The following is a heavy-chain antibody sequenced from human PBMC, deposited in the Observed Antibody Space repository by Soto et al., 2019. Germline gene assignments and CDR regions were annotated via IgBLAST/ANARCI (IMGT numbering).Heavy chain of an antibody. V-gene: IGHV3-48*02. Sequence: EVQLVESGGNLVQPGGSLRLSFAASGFRFSIYSMNWVRQAPGKGLEWSAYITSDTKTIKYADSVKGRFTISRDNGKNSVYLQMNSLSDEDTAVYYCAGSLEGHFDYWGQGTVVTVS. CDR3: AGSLEGHFDY. CDR2: ITSDTKTI. J-gene: IGHJ4*02. D-gene: IGHD1-1*01. CDR1: GFRFSIYS.